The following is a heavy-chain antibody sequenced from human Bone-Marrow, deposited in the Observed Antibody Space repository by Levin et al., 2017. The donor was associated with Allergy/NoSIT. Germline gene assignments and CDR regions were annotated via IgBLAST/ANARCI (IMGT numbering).Heavy chain of an antibody. J-gene: IGHJ3*02. V-gene: IGHV3-30*18. Sequence: PGGSLRLSCEASGFNFRKYGIHWVRQAPGKGLEWVAVISDGGTVDYYADFVKGRFTISRDNSKNTMYMQMDNLRDDDTAVYYCAKEGEDTVSVMGRYAFDIWGQGTKVIVSP. D-gene: IGHD3-16*02. CDR2: ISDGGTVD. CDR1: GFNFRKYG. CDR3: AKEGEDTVSVMGRYAFDI.